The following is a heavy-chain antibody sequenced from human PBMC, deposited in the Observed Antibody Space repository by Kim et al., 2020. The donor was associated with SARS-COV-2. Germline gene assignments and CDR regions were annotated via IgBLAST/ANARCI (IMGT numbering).Heavy chain of an antibody. V-gene: IGHV5-51*01. CDR1: GYSFTSYW. CDR2: IYPGDSDT. D-gene: IGHD3-10*01. CDR3: ARRVKAYGSGSHSGRFDP. J-gene: IGHJ5*02. Sequence: GESLKISCKGSGYSFTSYWIGWVRQMPGKGLEWMGIIYPGDSDTRYSPSFQGQVTISADKSISTAYLQWSSLKASDTAMYYCARRVKAYGSGSHSGRFDPWGQGTLVTVSS.